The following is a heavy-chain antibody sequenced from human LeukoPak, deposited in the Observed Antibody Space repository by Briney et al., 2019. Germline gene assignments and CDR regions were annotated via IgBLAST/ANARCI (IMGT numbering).Heavy chain of an antibody. J-gene: IGHJ6*03. CDR1: GGSISSSSYY. CDR2: IYHSGST. Sequence: TTSETLSLTCTVSGGSISSSSYYWGWIRQPPGKGLEWIGSIYHSGSTYYNPSLKSRVTIAVETSKNQFSLKLSSVTAAGTAVYYCAREGDYGTYYMDVWGKGTTVTVSS. V-gene: IGHV4-39*07. CDR3: AREGDYGTYYMDV. D-gene: IGHD4-17*01.